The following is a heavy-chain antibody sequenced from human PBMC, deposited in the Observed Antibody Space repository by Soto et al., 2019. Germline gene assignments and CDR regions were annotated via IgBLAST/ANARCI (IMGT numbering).Heavy chain of an antibody. CDR2: INGGDSGT. CDR3: ARAPPYSGASPRTYSLDY. D-gene: IGHD1-26*01. J-gene: IGHJ4*02. V-gene: IGHV1-3*01. CDR1: GYTFRRYA. Sequence: QVVLLQSGAEMKKPGASLNISCKASGYTFRRYAINWVRQVPGQRLEWMGWINGGDSGTINSQKFQGRVTIVRDTSTDTAYMELSGLRAEDTALYYCARAPPYSGASPRTYSLDYWGQGSLITVSS.